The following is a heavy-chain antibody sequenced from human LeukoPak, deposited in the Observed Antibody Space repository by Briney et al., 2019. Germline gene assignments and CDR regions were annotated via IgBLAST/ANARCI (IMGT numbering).Heavy chain of an antibody. V-gene: IGHV3-30*02. D-gene: IGHD3-10*01. Sequence: GGSLRLSCGASGFTFSGDSMNWVRPAPGKGLEWVAFIRYDGSNTYYADSVKGRFTISRDNSKNTLYLQMNSLRAEDTAVYYCAKGRGGFDYWGQGTLVTVSS. CDR2: IRYDGSNT. CDR1: GFTFSGDS. CDR3: AKGRGGFDY. J-gene: IGHJ4*02.